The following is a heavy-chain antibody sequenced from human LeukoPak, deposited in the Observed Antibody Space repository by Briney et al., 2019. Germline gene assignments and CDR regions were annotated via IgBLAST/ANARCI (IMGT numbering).Heavy chain of an antibody. D-gene: IGHD6-19*01. J-gene: IGHJ6*03. CDR1: GYTFTGYY. CDR2: INPNSGGT. Sequence: VASVKVSCKASGYTFTGYYMHWVRQAPGQGLEWMGWINPNSGGTNYAQKFQGRVTMTRDTSISTAYMELSSLRSEDTAVYYCARDNNNAVAGTDYYYYMDVWGKGTTVTVSS. CDR3: ARDNNNAVAGTDYYYYMDV. V-gene: IGHV1-2*02.